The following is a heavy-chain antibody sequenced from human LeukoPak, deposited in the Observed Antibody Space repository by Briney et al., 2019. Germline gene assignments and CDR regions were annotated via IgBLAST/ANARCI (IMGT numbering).Heavy chain of an antibody. V-gene: IGHV4-59*08. Sequence: SETLSLTCTVSGGSISNYYWSWIRQSPGMGLEWIGFIYYSGSTSYSPSLKGRVTISVDTSKKQFSLRLRSVTAADTAVYYCARSVSWGLLVRDDAFDIWGQGTMVTVSS. D-gene: IGHD2-21*01. CDR1: GGSISNYY. J-gene: IGHJ3*02. CDR2: IYYSGST. CDR3: ARSVSWGLLVRDDAFDI.